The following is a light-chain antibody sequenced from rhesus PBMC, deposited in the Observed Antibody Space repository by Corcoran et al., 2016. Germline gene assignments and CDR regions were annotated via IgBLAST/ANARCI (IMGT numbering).Light chain of an antibody. CDR3: QQYNNSPLT. J-gene: IGKJ4*01. CDR2: YAS. Sequence: DIQMTQSPSSLFASVGDRVTITCRASQGINNYLSWYQQKPGKAPKPLIYYASRMETGVPSRFSGGRSGTDYILTISRLQPEDIATYYCQQYNNSPLTFGGGTKVELK. V-gene: IGKV1-66*01. CDR1: QGINNY.